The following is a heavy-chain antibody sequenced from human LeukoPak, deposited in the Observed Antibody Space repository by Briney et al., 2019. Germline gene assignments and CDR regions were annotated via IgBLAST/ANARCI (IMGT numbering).Heavy chain of an antibody. V-gene: IGHV1-69*04. CDR3: ARLRGQWLVDY. Sequence: SVKVSCKASGGTFSSYAISWVRQAPGQGLEWMGRIIPILGIANYAQKFQGRVTITADKSTSTAYMELSSLRSEDTAVYYCARLRGQWLVDYWVQGTLVTVSS. J-gene: IGHJ4*02. CDR1: GGTFSSYA. CDR2: IIPILGIA. D-gene: IGHD6-19*01.